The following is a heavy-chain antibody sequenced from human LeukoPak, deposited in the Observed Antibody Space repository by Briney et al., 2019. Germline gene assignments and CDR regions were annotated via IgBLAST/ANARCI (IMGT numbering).Heavy chain of an antibody. CDR2: ISTSGST. V-gene: IGHV4-4*07. Sequence: SETLSLTCTVSGASISNYYWSWIRQPAGKGLEWIGRISTSGSTNYNPSLKSRVTMSVDTSKNQFSLKLSSVTAADTAVYYCASSTIFGVVTSYHYDYWGQGTLVTVSS. CDR3: ASSTIFGVVTSYHYDY. CDR1: GASISNYY. J-gene: IGHJ4*02. D-gene: IGHD3-3*01.